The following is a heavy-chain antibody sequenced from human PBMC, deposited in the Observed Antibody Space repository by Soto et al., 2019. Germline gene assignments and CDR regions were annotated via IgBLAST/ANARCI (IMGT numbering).Heavy chain of an antibody. J-gene: IGHJ6*02. Sequence: QVQLQESGPGLVRPSETLSLTCTVSGDSISSNNWWGWVRQSPGKGLEWIGEIFQSGTTNYNPSLKCRVTLSVDKSQNQLSLRLASVPAADTAVYYCAREGRLRNYYYGVDVWGQGTTVTVSS. CDR3: AREGRLRNYYYGVDV. CDR2: IFQSGTT. V-gene: IGHV4-4*02. CDR1: GDSISSNNW.